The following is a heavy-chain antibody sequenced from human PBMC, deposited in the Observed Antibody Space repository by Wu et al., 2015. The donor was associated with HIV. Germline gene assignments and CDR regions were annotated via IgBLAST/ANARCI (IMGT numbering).Heavy chain of an antibody. J-gene: IGHJ1*01. CDR1: GYTFVDYF. CDR2: MNPYRGAV. Sequence: QVRLVQSGTLMKNPGSSVKISCEASGYTFVDYFIHWIRHVPGKGLEWMGWMNPYRGAVNYPWPFQGRVTLTRKSSYDTDTGTAYMELSRLTPADTAVYYCVRRGLCDHCDDWDFQHWGQGTPVVVSS. V-gene: IGHV1-2*02. CDR3: VRRGLCDHCDDWDFQH. D-gene: IGHD2-21*02.